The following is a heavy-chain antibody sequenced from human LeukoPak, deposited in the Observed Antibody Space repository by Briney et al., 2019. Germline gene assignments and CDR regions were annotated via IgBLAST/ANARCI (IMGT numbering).Heavy chain of an antibody. Sequence: SETLSINCTVSGGSISSYYWSWIRPPPGKGLEWIGYIYYSGSTNYNPSLKSRVTISVDTSKNQFSLKLSSVTAADTAVYYCARDRRYSSGWFDYWGQGTLVTVSS. CDR1: GGSISSYY. J-gene: IGHJ4*02. D-gene: IGHD6-19*01. CDR3: ARDRRYSSGWFDY. CDR2: IYYSGST. V-gene: IGHV4-59*01.